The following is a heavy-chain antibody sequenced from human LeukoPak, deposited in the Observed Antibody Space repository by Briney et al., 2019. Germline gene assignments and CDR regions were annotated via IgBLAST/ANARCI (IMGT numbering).Heavy chain of an antibody. CDR1: GGSISSSTYY. V-gene: IGHV4-39*01. J-gene: IGHJ4*02. CDR2: FYDSGST. Sequence: SETLSLTCTVSGGSISSSTYYWDWIRQPPGKGLEWIGNFYDSGSTWYNPSLKSRVTISGDTSKNQFSLKLSSVTAADTAVYYCARRLPYYYDSSGYFDYWGQGTLVTVSS. CDR3: ARRLPYYYDSSGYFDY. D-gene: IGHD3-22*01.